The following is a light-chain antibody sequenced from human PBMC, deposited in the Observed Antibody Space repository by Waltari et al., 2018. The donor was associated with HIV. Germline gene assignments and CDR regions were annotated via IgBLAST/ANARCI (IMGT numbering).Light chain of an antibody. J-gene: IGLJ2*01. CDR3: QSTDSGGTHVV. Sequence: PSSLSASVGDRVTITCRATQDIGNSVSWYQQRPGKAPVLLIYKDIERPSWVPERFSASSSGTTVILTISGVQAEDEAVYYCQSTDSGGTHVVFGGGTKLTVL. V-gene: IGLV3-25*03. CDR1: QDIGNS. CDR2: KDI.